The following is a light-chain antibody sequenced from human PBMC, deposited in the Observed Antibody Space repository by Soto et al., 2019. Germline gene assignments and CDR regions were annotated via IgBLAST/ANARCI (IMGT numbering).Light chain of an antibody. CDR2: DAS. CDR1: QSVSSY. CDR3: QHRSNWPLT. V-gene: IGKV3-11*01. Sequence: EIVLTHSPATLSLSPCERATLSCRAGQSVSSYLAWYQHKPGQAPRLLMYDASNRATGIPARFSGSGYGTDFNLTISSLETEDFAVYYCQHRSNWPLTFGGGTKVDIK. J-gene: IGKJ4*01.